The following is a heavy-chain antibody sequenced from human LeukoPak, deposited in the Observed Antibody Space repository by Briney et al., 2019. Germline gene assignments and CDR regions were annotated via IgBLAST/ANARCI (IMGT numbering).Heavy chain of an antibody. J-gene: IGHJ4*02. D-gene: IGHD3-10*01. CDR1: GFTFSSYG. CDR3: AKDLVIRCGELVVDY. V-gene: IGHV3-30*02. Sequence: GGSLRLSCAASGFTFSSYGMHWVRQAPGKGLEWVAFIRYDGNNKYYADSVKGRFTISRDNSKNTLYLQMNSLRADDMAVYYCAKDLVIRCGELVVDYWGQGTLVTVSS. CDR2: IRYDGNNK.